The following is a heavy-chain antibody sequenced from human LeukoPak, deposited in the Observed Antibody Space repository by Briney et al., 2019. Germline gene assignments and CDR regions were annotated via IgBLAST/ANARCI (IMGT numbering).Heavy chain of an antibody. CDR3: ASSGSDETYYDFWSGYYTGINYFDY. CDR2: IYSGGST. Sequence: GGSLRLSCAASGFTFSSYAMSWVRQAPGKGLEWVSVIYSGGSTYYADSVKGRFTISRDNSKNTLYLQMNSLRAEDTAVYYCASSGSDETYYDFWSGYYTGINYFDYWGQGTLVTVSS. D-gene: IGHD3-3*01. J-gene: IGHJ4*02. CDR1: GFTFSSYA. V-gene: IGHV3-66*01.